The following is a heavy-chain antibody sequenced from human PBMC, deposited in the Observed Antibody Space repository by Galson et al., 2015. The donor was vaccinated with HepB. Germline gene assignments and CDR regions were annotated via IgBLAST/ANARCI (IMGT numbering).Heavy chain of an antibody. V-gene: IGHV1-69*02. J-gene: IGHJ4*02. D-gene: IGHD3-22*01. CDR3: ARPSHYDSSGYYFDY. CDR2: IIPILGIA. CDR1: GGTFSSYT. Sequence: SVKVSCKASGGTFSSYTISWVRQAPGQGLEWMGRIIPILGIANYAQKFQGRVTITADKSTSTAYMELSSLRSEDTAVYYCARPSHYDSSGYYFDYWGQGTLVTVSS.